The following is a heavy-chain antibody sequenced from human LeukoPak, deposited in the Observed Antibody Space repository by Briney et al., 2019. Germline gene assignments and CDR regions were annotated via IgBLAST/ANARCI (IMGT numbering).Heavy chain of an antibody. V-gene: IGHV5-51*01. CDR2: IYPGDSDT. D-gene: IGHD3-10*01. J-gene: IGHJ6*02. CDR3: ARHDIYDGSGSSPVDYYYYGMDV. Sequence: GESLKISCKGSGSSFTSYWIGWVRQMPGKGLEWMGIIYPGDSDTRYSPSFQGQVTISADKSISTAYLQWSSLKASDTAMYYCARHDIYDGSGSSPVDYYYYGMDVWGQGTTVTVSS. CDR1: GSSFTSYW.